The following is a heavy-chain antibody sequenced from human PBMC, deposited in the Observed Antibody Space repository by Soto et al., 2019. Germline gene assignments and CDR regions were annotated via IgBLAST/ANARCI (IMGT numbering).Heavy chain of an antibody. J-gene: IGHJ4*02. CDR2: IIPIFGTA. CDR1: GGTFSSYA. D-gene: IGHD6-13*01. V-gene: IGHV1-69*13. CDR3: ARYRYSSSYFYYFDY. Sequence: GASVKVSCKASGGTFSSYAISWVRQAPGQGLEWMGGIIPIFGTANYAQKFQGRVTITADESTSTAYMELSSLRSEDTAVYHCARYRYSSSYFYYFDYWGQGTLVTVSS.